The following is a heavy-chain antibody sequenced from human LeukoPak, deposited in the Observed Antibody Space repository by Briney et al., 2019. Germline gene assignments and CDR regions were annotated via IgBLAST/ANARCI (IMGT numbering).Heavy chain of an antibody. CDR2: IKQDGSEK. D-gene: IGHD3-10*01. CDR1: GFTFSSYW. Sequence: GGSLRLSCAASGFTFSSYWMSWVRQAPGKGLEWVANIKQDGSEKYYVDSVKGRFTISRDNAKNPLYLQMNSLRAEDTAVYYCARYGSGKYSLFGYWGQGTLVTVSS. J-gene: IGHJ4*02. V-gene: IGHV3-7*01. CDR3: ARYGSGKYSLFGY.